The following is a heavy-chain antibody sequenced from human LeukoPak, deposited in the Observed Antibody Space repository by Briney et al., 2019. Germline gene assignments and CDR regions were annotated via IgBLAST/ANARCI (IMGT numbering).Heavy chain of an antibody. CDR2: INPNSGDP. V-gene: IGHV1-2*06. CDR1: GYTFIDSY. Sequence: ASVKVSCKASGYTFIDSYIHWVRQAPGQGLEWMGRINPNSGDPNYPQTFQGRVTMTRDTSISTAYMEMSSLTSDDTAVYYCARRIWFGEPQFDYWGQGTLVTVSS. CDR3: ARRIWFGEPQFDY. D-gene: IGHD3-10*01. J-gene: IGHJ4*02.